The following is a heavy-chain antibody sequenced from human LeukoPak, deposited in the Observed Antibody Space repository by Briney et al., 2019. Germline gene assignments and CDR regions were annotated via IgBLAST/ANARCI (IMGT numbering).Heavy chain of an antibody. CDR3: AKVKDYDILTGYYGYYGMDV. Sequence: GGSLRISCAAPGFTFSSYAMSWVRQAPGEGLEWVSAISGSGGSTYYADSVKGRFTISRDNSKDTLYLQMNSLRAEDTAVYYCAKVKDYDILTGYYGYYGMDVWGQGTTVTVSS. D-gene: IGHD3-9*01. CDR2: ISGSGGST. V-gene: IGHV3-23*01. J-gene: IGHJ6*02. CDR1: GFTFSSYA.